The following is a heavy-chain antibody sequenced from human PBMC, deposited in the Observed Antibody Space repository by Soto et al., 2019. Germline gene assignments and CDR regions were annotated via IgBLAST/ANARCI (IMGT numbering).Heavy chain of an antibody. CDR1: GFTISNYG. CDR2: ISYDGSNK. CDR3: AKQVVPHTNGVDS. D-gene: IGHD2-8*01. J-gene: IGHJ3*02. V-gene: IGHV3-30*18. Sequence: GLSMRHSCAVAGFTISNYGIHCVRQAPGKGLEWVAVISYDGSNKYFADSVKGRFTISRDNSQNTLYLQMNSLRAEDTAVYYCAKQVVPHTNGVDSWGQGTMVTV.